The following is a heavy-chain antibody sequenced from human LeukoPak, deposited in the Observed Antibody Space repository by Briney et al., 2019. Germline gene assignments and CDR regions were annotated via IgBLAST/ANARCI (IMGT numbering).Heavy chain of an antibody. V-gene: IGHV1-2*02. CDR3: ARLQVDVVGATWFRRDYFDY. D-gene: IGHD1-26*01. Sequence: VASVKVSCKASGYTFTGYYMHWVRQDPGQGLEWMGWINPNSGGTNYAQKFQGRVTMTRDTSISTAYMELSRLRSDDTAVYYCARLQVDVVGATWFRRDYFDYWGQGTLVTVSS. CDR2: INPNSGGT. J-gene: IGHJ4*02. CDR1: GYTFTGYY.